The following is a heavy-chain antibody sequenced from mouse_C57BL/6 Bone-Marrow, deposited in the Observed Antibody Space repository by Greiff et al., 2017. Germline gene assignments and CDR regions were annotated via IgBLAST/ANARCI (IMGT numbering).Heavy chain of an antibody. CDR1: GYTFTDYN. D-gene: IGHD2-3*01. CDR2: INPNNGGT. J-gene: IGHJ1*03. V-gene: IGHV1-18*01. CDR3: ARVDDGYWCLEV. Sequence: VQLQQSGPELVKPGASVKIPCKASGYTFTDYNMDWVKQSHGKSLEWIGDINPNNGGTIYNQKFKGKATLTVDKSSSTAYMELRSLTSEDTAVYYCARVDDGYWCLEVWGTGTTVTGSS.